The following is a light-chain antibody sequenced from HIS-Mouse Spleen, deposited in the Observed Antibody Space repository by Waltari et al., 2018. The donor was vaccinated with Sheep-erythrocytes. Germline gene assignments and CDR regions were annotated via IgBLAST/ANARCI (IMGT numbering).Light chain of an antibody. Sequence: QSALTQPSSVSGSPGQSITISCTGTSSDVGSYNLVPWYQQHPGNAPKLMIYEGSKRPSGVSNRFSGSKSGNTASLTISGLQAEDEADYYCCSYAGSSTPWVFGGGTKLTVL. V-gene: IGLV2-23*01. CDR3: CSYAGSSTPWV. CDR2: EGS. J-gene: IGLJ3*02. CDR1: SSDVGSYNL.